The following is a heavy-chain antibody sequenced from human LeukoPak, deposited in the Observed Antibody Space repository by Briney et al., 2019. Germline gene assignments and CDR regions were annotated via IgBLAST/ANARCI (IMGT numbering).Heavy chain of an antibody. CDR3: ARTHSGQQLAHVFDY. CDR2: IYYSGST. J-gene: IGHJ4*02. Sequence: SETLSLTCTVSGDFVGSSNSYWGWLRQPPGKGLEWIGTIYYSGSTYYNPSLQSRVTMSVDTSKNQFSLKLSSVTAADTAVYYCARTHSGQQLAHVFDYWGQGTLVTVSS. V-gene: IGHV4-39*07. CDR1: GDFVGSSNSY. D-gene: IGHD6-13*01.